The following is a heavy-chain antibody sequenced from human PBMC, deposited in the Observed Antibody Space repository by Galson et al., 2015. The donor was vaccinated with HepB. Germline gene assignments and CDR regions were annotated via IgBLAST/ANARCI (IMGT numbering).Heavy chain of an antibody. V-gene: IGHV4-61*02. Sequence: TLSLTCTVSGGSISSGSYYWSWIRQPAGKGLEWIGRIYTSGSTNYNPSLKSRVTISVDTSKNQFSLKLSSVTAADTAVYYCARGGAGSSSDESSGLDYWGQGILVTVSS. CDR2: IYTSGST. J-gene: IGHJ4*02. CDR1: GGSISSGSYY. CDR3: ARGGAGSSSDESSGLDY. D-gene: IGHD3-22*01.